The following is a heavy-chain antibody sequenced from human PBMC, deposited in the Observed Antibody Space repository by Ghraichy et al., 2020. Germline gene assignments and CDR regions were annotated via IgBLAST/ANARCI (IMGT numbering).Heavy chain of an antibody. V-gene: IGHV3-30*04. CDR2: ISYDGSNK. CDR3: AREYKTFYDVWSGYYSPGDWFDP. CDR1: GFTFSSYT. D-gene: IGHD3-3*01. J-gene: IGHJ5*02. Sequence: GGSLRLSCAASGFTFSSYTMHWVRQAPGKGLEWAALISYDGSNKDYADSVKGRFTVSRDNSKNTLYMQMNSLRPEDTAVYYCAREYKTFYDVWSGYYSPGDWFDPWGQGTLVTVSS.